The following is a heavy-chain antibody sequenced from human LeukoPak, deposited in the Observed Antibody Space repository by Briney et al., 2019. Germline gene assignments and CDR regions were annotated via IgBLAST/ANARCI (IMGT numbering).Heavy chain of an antibody. J-gene: IGHJ6*02. V-gene: IGHV1-69*04. CDR3: ASGYCSSTSCYRMDFYYYGMHV. D-gene: IGHD2-2*02. CDR1: GGTFSSYA. CDR2: IIPILGIA. Sequence: ASVKVSCKASGGTFSSYAISWVRQAPGQGLEWMGRIIPILGIANYAQKFQGRVTITADKSTSTAYMELSSLRSEDTAVYYCASGYCSSTSCYRMDFYYYGMHVWGQGTTVTVSS.